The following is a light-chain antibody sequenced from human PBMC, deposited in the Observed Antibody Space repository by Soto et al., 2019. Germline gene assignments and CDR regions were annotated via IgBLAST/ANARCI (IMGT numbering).Light chain of an antibody. CDR2: EVS. CDR1: IRDGAGYNY. CDR3: SSYTSTSTLSV. J-gene: IGLJ1*01. V-gene: IGLV2-14*03. Sequence: QSARTQPPSVSRSPGQSITISCTGTIRDGAGYNYVSWHQQQPGKAPILIIYEVSNRPSGISNLFSGSTSVSTASLTISGLQPEDEADSYCSSYTSTSTLSVFGTGTKVTGL.